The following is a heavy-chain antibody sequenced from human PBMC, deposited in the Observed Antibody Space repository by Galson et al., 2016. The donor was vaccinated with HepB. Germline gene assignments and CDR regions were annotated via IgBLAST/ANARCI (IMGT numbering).Heavy chain of an antibody. CDR3: ARDPGFRNGMNV. CDR1: GFIVSNDY. Sequence: SLRLSCAASGFIVSNDYMNWVRQAPGKGLEWLSVSYGDGSTYYAEYVRGRFTISRDNSKNSVLLQMNNLRAEDTAVYYCARDPGFRNGMNVWGQGTTVTVSS. V-gene: IGHV3-53*01. CDR2: SYGDGST. J-gene: IGHJ6*02.